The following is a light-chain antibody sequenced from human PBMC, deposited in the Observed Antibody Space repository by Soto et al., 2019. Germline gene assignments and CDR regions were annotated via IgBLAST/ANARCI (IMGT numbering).Light chain of an antibody. CDR2: SNN. CDR1: SSNIGSNT. CDR3: AAWDDSLNGWV. V-gene: IGLV1-44*01. Sequence: QSVLTQPPATSGTPGQRVIISCSGSSSNIGSNTVSWYQQLPGTAPKLLIYSNNQRPSGVPDRFSGSKSGTSASLAIRRLQSEDEADYYCAAWDDSLNGWVFGGGTKFTVL. J-gene: IGLJ3*02.